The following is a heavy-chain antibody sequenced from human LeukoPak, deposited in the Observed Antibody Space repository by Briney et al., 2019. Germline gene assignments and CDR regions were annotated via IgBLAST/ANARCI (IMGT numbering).Heavy chain of an antibody. J-gene: IGHJ4*02. Sequence: GGSLTHTCAACGFTFLDYGMRWVRQAPGKGLEWVSGINWNGGSTGYADSVKGRFTISRDDSKNTLYLQMNSLRAEDTAVYYCAKDSTYYYDFRAYTYFDYWGQGALVTVSS. CDR3: AKDSTYYYDFRAYTYFDY. V-gene: IGHV3-20*04. CDR2: INWNGGST. D-gene: IGHD3-22*01. CDR1: GFTFLDYG.